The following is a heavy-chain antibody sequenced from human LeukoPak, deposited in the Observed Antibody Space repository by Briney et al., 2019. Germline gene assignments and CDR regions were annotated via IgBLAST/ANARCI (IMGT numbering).Heavy chain of an antibody. CDR2: ISSSGSTI. CDR3: AKLLRSTVTGGDY. V-gene: IGHV3-11*01. D-gene: IGHD2-15*01. J-gene: IGHJ4*02. Sequence: GGSLRPSCAASGFTFSDYYMSWIRQAPGKGLEWVSYISSSGSTIYYADSVKGRFTISRDNAKNSLYLQMNSLRAEDTAVYYCAKLLRSTVTGGDYWGQGTLVTVSS. CDR1: GFTFSDYY.